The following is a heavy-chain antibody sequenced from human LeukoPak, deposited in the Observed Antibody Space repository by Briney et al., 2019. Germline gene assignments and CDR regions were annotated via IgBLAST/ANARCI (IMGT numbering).Heavy chain of an antibody. J-gene: IGHJ4*02. Sequence: GGSLRLSCAASGFSVSSNYMNWVRQAPGKGLEWVSAIYTGGTTYYADSVKGRFTISRDSSKNTLYLQMNSLRAEDTAVYYCARDKLGSGYSSDFDYWSQGTLVTVSS. CDR1: GFSVSSNY. V-gene: IGHV3-66*02. CDR2: IYTGGTT. CDR3: ARDKLGSGYSSDFDY. D-gene: IGHD6-19*01.